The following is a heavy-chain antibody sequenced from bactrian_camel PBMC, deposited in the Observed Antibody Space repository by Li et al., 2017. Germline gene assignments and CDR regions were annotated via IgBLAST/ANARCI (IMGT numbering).Heavy chain of an antibody. Sequence: DVQLVESGGGLVQPGGSLRLSCAASGFTFSSADMTWVRQAPGKGLEWVSGIFSSGASLGYADSVKGRFTTSRDIAKNTLYLQMNSLKTEDHAVYYCATRPLGPYNYWGQGTQVTVS. CDR3: ATRPLGPYNY. CDR2: IFSSGASL. J-gene: IGHJ4*01. D-gene: IGHD5*01. V-gene: IGHV3S40*01. CDR1: GFTFSSAD.